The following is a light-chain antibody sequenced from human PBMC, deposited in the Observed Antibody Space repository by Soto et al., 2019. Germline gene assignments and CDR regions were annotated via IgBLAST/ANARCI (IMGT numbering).Light chain of an antibody. CDR3: AAWDDSLFVV. J-gene: IGLJ2*01. CDR1: SSNIGSNT. CDR2: SNN. Sequence: QSVLTQPPSASGTPGQRVTISGSGSSSNIGSNTVNWYQQLTGTAPKLLIYSNNQRPSGVPDRFSGSKSGTSASLAISGLQCEDEADYYCAAWDDSLFVVFGGGTKLTVL. V-gene: IGLV1-44*01.